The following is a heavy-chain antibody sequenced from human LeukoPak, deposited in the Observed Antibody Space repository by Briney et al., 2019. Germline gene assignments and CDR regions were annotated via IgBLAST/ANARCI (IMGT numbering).Heavy chain of an antibody. V-gene: IGHV3-30*02. CDR3: ATMQWLEGVDWFDP. CDR2: IRYDESNK. D-gene: IGHD6-19*01. J-gene: IGHJ5*02. CDR1: GFSFSNFW. Sequence: PGGSLRLSCAVSGFSFSNFWMSWVRQAPGKGLEWVAFIRYDESNKFYADSVKGRFTISRDNSKNILFLQMNSLRAEDTAVYYCATMQWLEGVDWFDPWGQGTLVTVSS.